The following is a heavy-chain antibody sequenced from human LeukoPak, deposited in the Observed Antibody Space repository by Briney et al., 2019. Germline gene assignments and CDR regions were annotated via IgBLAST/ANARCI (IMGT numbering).Heavy chain of an antibody. CDR2: IIPIFGTA. D-gene: IGHD3-3*02. V-gene: IGHV1-69*05. CDR3: ARGHFQDY. Sequence: SVKVSCKASGGTFSSYAISWVRQAPGQGLEWMGGIIPIFGTANYAQKFQGRVTMTTDTSTSTAYMELRSLRSDDTAVYYCARGHFQDYWGQGTLVTVSS. CDR1: GGTFSSYA. J-gene: IGHJ4*02.